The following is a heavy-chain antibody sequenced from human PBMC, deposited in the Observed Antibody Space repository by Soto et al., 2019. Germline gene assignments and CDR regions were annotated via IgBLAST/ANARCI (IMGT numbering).Heavy chain of an antibody. D-gene: IGHD3-3*01. V-gene: IGHV4-34*01. CDR1: GGSFSGYY. Sequence: GGSFSGYYWSWIRQPPGKGLEWIGEINHSGSTNYNPSLKSRVTISVDTSKNQFSLKLSSVTAADTAVYYCARSGVYDFWSGYHYPDYWGQGTLVTVSS. CDR2: INHSGST. J-gene: IGHJ4*02. CDR3: ARSGVYDFWSGYHYPDY.